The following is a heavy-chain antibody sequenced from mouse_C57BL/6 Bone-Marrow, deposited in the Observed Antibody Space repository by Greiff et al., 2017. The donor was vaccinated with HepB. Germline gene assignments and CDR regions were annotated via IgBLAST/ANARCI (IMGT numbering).Heavy chain of an antibody. CDR2: ISNGGGST. J-gene: IGHJ3*01. Sequence: EVQLVESGGGLVQPGGSLKLSCAASGFTFSDYYMYWVRQTPEKRLEWVAYISNGGGSTYYPDTVKGRFTISRDNAKNPLYLQMSRLQSEDTAMYYCSSSRLGWFADWGPGTLVTVSA. D-gene: IGHD1-1*01. CDR3: SSSRLGWFAD. V-gene: IGHV5-12*01. CDR1: GFTFSDYY.